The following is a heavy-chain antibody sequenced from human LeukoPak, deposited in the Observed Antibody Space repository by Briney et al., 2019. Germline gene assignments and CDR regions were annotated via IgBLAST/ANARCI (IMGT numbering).Heavy chain of an antibody. CDR1: GYTFTDYY. V-gene: IGHV1-2*04. D-gene: IGHD6-13*01. CDR3: ARGSPVAAAGTAYFHH. Sequence: ASVKVSWKASGYTFTDYYMHWARQAPGQGLEWMGWINPKSGDTKYAQESQGWVTMTRDTSISTAYIELSRSRSDDTAMYYCARGSPVAAAGTAYFHHWGQGTLVTVSS. CDR2: INPKSGDT. J-gene: IGHJ1*01.